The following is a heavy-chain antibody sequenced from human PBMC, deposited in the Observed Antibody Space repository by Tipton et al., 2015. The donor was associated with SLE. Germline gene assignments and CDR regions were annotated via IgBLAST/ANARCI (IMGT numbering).Heavy chain of an antibody. Sequence: TLSLTCTVSGYSISSAYYWGWIRQPPGKALEWIGTMYHSGSTYYDPSLKSRVTISVERSKNQFSLSLSSVTAADTAVYYCARSPGTARAEYFHHWGQGTLVTVSS. CDR2: MYHSGST. CDR3: ARSPGTARAEYFHH. V-gene: IGHV4-38-2*02. CDR1: GYSISSAYY. J-gene: IGHJ1*01. D-gene: IGHD1-14*01.